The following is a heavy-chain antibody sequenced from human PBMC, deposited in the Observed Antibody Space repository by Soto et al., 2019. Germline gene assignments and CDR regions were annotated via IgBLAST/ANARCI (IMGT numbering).Heavy chain of an antibody. V-gene: IGHV4-4*02. CDR2: IFHSGNT. CDR3: ARVGNYDILTGYKYFDY. J-gene: IGHJ4*02. D-gene: IGHD3-9*01. Sequence: SETLSLTCAVSVGSMSRTNWWSWVRQSPGKGLEWIGEIFHSGNTNYNPSLKSRVAMSVDKSQNRFSLKLSSVTAADTAVYYCARVGNYDILTGYKYFDYWGQGTLVTVSS. CDR1: VGSMSRTNW.